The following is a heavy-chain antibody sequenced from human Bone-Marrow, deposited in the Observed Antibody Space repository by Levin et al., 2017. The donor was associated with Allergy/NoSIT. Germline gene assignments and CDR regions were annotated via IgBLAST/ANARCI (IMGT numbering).Heavy chain of an antibody. CDR2: FDPEDGET. J-gene: IGHJ5*02. CDR3: ATRVPALWSGYYYPSASWFDP. CDR1: GYTLTELS. D-gene: IGHD3-3*01. Sequence: GASVKVSCKVSGYTLTELSMHWVRQAPGKGLEWMGGFDPEDGETIYAQKFQGRVTMTEDTSTDTAYMELSSLRSEDTAVYYCATRVPALWSGYYYPSASWFDPWGQGTLVTVSS. V-gene: IGHV1-24*01.